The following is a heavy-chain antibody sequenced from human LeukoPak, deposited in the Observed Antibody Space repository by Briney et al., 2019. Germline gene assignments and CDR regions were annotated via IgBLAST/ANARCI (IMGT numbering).Heavy chain of an antibody. CDR1: GYTFTSYD. CDR2: MNPNSGNT. D-gene: IGHD3-16*02. Sequence: ASVKVSCKASGYTFTSYDINWVRQATGQGLEWMGWMNPNSGNTGYAQKFQGRVTITRNTSISTAYMELSSLRSEDTAVYYCAVRGRITFGGVIATFDPWGQGTLVTVSS. CDR3: AVRGRITFGGVIATFDP. V-gene: IGHV1-8*01. J-gene: IGHJ5*02.